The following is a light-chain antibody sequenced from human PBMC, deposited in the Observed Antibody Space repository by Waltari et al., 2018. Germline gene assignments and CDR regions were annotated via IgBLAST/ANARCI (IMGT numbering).Light chain of an antibody. J-gene: IGKJ1*01. CDR2: WAS. CDR3: QQYYSSPRT. Sequence: NCKSSQSVLYSSNNKNYLAWYQQKPGQPPKLLISWASTRESGVPDRFSGSGSGTDFTLTISSLQAEDVAVYYCQQYYSSPRTFGQGTKVEIK. V-gene: IGKV4-1*01. CDR1: QSVLYSSNNKNY.